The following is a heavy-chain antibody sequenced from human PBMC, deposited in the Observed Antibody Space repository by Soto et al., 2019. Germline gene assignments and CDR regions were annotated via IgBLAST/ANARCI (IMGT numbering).Heavy chain of an antibody. Sequence: ASVKVSCKASGYSFTNYGISWVRQAPGQGLGWMGWISAHNGRTNYAQKLQGRVTMTTDTSTSTAYMELRSLRSDDTAVYYCAREAPGDYDTSGYYYAVDLDYWGQGILVTLSS. CDR2: ISAHNGRT. CDR3: AREAPGDYDTSGYYYAVDLDY. CDR1: GYSFTNYG. V-gene: IGHV1-18*01. J-gene: IGHJ4*02. D-gene: IGHD3-22*01.